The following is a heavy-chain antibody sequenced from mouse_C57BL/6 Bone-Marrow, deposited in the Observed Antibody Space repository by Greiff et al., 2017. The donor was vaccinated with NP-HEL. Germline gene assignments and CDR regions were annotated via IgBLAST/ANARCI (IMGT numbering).Heavy chain of an antibody. Sequence: EVQGVESGGGFVQPGGSLKLSCAASGFTFSDYYMYWVRQTPEKRLEWVAYISNGGGSTYYPDTVKGRFTISRDNAKNTLYLQMSRLKSEDTAMYYCARLLYAMDYWGQGTSVTVS. V-gene: IGHV5-12*01. J-gene: IGHJ4*01. CDR2: ISNGGGST. CDR3: ARLLYAMDY. CDR1: GFTFSDYY.